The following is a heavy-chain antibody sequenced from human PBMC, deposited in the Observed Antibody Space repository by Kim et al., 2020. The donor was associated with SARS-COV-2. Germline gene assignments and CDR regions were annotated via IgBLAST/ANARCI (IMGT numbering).Heavy chain of an antibody. Sequence: SETLSLTCTVSGDSISRSTYYWGWIRQPPGKGLEFIVTIYYSGTTYYNPSLKSRVTISVDTSKNQFSLKLSSVTAADTAIYYCARHYNWFDPWGQGTQVTVS. V-gene: IGHV4-39*01. CDR3: ARHYNWFDP. CDR1: GDSISRSTYY. D-gene: IGHD3-10*01. CDR2: IYYSGTT. J-gene: IGHJ5*02.